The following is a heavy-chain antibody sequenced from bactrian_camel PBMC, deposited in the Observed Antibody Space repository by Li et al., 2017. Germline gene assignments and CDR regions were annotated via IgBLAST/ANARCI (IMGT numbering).Heavy chain of an antibody. Sequence: VQLVESGGGSVQAGGSLKLSCQAARSAYSSCMAWFRQAPGKEPEGVAAIYTGTGDTYYADSVKGRFTISQDNDRSAVYLQMNSLKPEDTAVYYCAAPGAHIGGGWSNPCGFGYWGQGTQVTVS. D-gene: IGHD6*01. CDR1: RSAYSSC. CDR3: AAPGAHIGGGWSNPCGFGY. V-gene: IGHV3S40*01. CDR2: IYTGTGDT. J-gene: IGHJ6*01.